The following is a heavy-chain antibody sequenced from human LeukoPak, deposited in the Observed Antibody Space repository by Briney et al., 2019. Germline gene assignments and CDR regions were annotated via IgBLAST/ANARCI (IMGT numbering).Heavy chain of an antibody. D-gene: IGHD1-26*01. CDR3: AKESKFSGSYPGDYYMDV. CDR1: GFTFSSYG. Sequence: GGSLRLSCAASGFTFSSYGMHWVRQAPGKGLEWVAFIRYDGSNKYYADSVKGRFTISRDNSKNTLYLQMNSLRAEDTAVYYCAKESKFSGSYPGDYYMDVWGKGTTVTISS. J-gene: IGHJ6*03. V-gene: IGHV3-30*02. CDR2: IRYDGSNK.